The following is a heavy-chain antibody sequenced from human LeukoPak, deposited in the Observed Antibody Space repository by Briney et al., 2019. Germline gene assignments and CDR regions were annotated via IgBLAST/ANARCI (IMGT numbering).Heavy chain of an antibody. CDR2: ISGSGGST. Sequence: GGSLRLSCAASGFTFSSYAMSWVRQAPGKGLEWVSAISGSGGSTYYADSVKGRFTISRDNAKNLLFLQMNSLRAEDTAVYYCAREESEGFDYWGQGTLVTVSS. J-gene: IGHJ4*02. D-gene: IGHD1-14*01. CDR1: GFTFSSYA. V-gene: IGHV3-23*01. CDR3: AREESEGFDY.